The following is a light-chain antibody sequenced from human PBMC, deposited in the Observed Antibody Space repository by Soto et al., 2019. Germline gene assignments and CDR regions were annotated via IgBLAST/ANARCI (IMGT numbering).Light chain of an antibody. CDR2: GNS. J-gene: IGLJ1*01. CDR1: SSNIGAGYD. Sequence: QSVLTQPPSVSGAPGQRVTISCTGSSSNIGAGYDVHWYQQLPGTAPKLLIYGNSNRPSGVPDRFSGSKPGTSASLAITGLQAEDEADYYCQSYDSSLSRVFGTGTKVTVL. V-gene: IGLV1-40*01. CDR3: QSYDSSLSRV.